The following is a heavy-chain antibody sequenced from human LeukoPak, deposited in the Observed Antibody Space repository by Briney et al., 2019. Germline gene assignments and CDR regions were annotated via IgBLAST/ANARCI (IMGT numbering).Heavy chain of an antibody. Sequence: EASVKVSCKASGYTFTSYGISWVRQAPGQGLEWMGWISAYNGNTNYAQKLQGRVTMTTDTSTSTAYMELRSLRSDDTAVYYCARVPTGYDFWSGYRDDAFDIWGQGTMVTVSS. CDR3: ARVPTGYDFWSGYRDDAFDI. V-gene: IGHV1-18*01. CDR1: GYTFTSYG. D-gene: IGHD3-3*01. J-gene: IGHJ3*02. CDR2: ISAYNGNT.